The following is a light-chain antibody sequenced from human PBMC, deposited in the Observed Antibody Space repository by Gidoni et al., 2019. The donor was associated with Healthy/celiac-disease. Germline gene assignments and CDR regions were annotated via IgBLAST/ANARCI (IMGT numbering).Light chain of an antibody. CDR3: SSYAGSNNPV. J-gene: IGLJ2*01. V-gene: IGLV2-8*01. Sequence: ASGSPGQSVTISCTGTSSDVGGYNYVSWYQQHPGKAPKLMIYEVSKRPSGVPDRFSGSKSGNTASLTVSGLQAEDEADYYCSSYAGSNNPVFGGGTKLTVL. CDR1: SSDVGGYNY. CDR2: EVS.